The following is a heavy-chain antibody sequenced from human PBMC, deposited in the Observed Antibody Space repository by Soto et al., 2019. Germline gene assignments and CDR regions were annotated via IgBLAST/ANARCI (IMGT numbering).Heavy chain of an antibody. CDR2: ISWDGGST. CDR3: ASTLRYDFWSGYRDAFDI. CDR1: GFTFDDYA. V-gene: IGHV3-43D*03. Sequence: GGSLRLSCAASGFTFDDYAMHWVRQAPGKGLEWVSLISWDGGSTYYADSVKGRFTISRDNSKNSLYLQMNSLRAEDTALYYCASTLRYDFWSGYRDAFDIWGQGTMVTVSS. J-gene: IGHJ3*02. D-gene: IGHD3-3*01.